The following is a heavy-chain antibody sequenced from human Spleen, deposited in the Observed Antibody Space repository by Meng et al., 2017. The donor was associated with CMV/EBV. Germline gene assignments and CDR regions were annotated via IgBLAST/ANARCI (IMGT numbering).Heavy chain of an antibody. V-gene: IGHV1-69*10. J-gene: IGHJ4*02. D-gene: IGHD6-13*01. CDR1: GDTFRSYA. CDR3: ARGGGSSWSAVDY. Sequence: SVKVSCKASGDTFRSYAISWVRQAPGQGLEWMGGIIFILGTPNYAQKFQGRVTMTADKSTSTVYMELSSLRSEDTAVYYCARGGGSSWSAVDYWGQGTLVTVSS. CDR2: IIFILGTP.